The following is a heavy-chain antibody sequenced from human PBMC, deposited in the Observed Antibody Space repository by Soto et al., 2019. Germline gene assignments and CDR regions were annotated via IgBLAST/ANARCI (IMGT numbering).Heavy chain of an antibody. Sequence: ELQLVESGGGLVQPGGSLRLSCVASGFSFSTYWMHWDRQAPGKGLVWVSRINTAGTTTPYADSVTGRFTISRDNAKNTLYLQMNSLRAEDTAVYYCARGGGDYGDYLDYWGQGALVTVSS. CDR3: ARGGGDYGDYLDY. CDR1: GFSFSTYW. V-gene: IGHV3-74*01. D-gene: IGHD4-17*01. J-gene: IGHJ4*02. CDR2: INTAGTTT.